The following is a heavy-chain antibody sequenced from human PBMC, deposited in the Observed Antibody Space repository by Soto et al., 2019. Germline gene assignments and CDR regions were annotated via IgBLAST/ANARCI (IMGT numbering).Heavy chain of an antibody. D-gene: IGHD6-6*01. CDR1: GGSVSSGSFY. J-gene: IGHJ4*02. CDR2: IYNNRSF. Sequence: SETLSLTCAVSGGSVSSGSFYWVWIRHPPGKGLEWIGFIYNNRSFNYNPSLKSRVTISVDTSKHQFSLKLSSVTAADTAVYYCARVPLDYSNSHYFDFWGQGALVTVSS. CDR3: ARVPLDYSNSHYFDF. V-gene: IGHV4-61*01.